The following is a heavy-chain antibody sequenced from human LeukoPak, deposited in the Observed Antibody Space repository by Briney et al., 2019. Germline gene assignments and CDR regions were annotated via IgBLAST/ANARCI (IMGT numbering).Heavy chain of an antibody. CDR1: GYTFTGYY. CDR2: SNPNSGGT. V-gene: IGHV1-2*02. CDR3: ARGTYYYESSGYLRLFDP. Sequence: VSSVTVSGKASGYTFTGYYMHWVRQAAGQGLEWMGWSNPNSGGTNCAQQFQGRVTMTRDTTISPAYMELSRLGSDDTAVYYCARGTYYYESSGYLRLFDPWGEGTLVTVSS. D-gene: IGHD3-22*01. J-gene: IGHJ5*02.